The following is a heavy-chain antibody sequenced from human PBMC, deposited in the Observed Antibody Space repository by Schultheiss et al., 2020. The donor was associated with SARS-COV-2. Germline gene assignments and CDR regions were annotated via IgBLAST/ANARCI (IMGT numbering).Heavy chain of an antibody. CDR2: IWYDGSNK. CDR3: ARGRHYYGSGATLDI. V-gene: IGHV3-30*04. J-gene: IGHJ3*02. D-gene: IGHD3-10*01. CDR1: GFTFSSYA. Sequence: GGSLRLSCAASGFTFSSYAMSWVRQAPGKGLEWVAVIWYDGSNKYYAGSVKGRFTISRDNSNNTLYLQMNSLRAEDTAVYYCARGRHYYGSGATLDIWGQGTMVTVSS.